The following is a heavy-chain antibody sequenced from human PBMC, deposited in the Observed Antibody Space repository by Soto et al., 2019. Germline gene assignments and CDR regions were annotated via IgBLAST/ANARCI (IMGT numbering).Heavy chain of an antibody. CDR3: ARDRLVPYGYGMDV. J-gene: IGHJ6*02. CDR2: IWFDGSKK. V-gene: IGHV3-33*01. Sequence: QMQLVESGGGVVQPGRSLRLSCAASGFTFRSYGIHWVRQAPGKGLELVALIWFDGSKKYYVDSVKGRFAVSRDNSKNSLYLPMNRLRVEDTAVYYCARDRLVPYGYGMDVWGQGPTVTVSS. CDR1: GFTFRSYG. D-gene: IGHD2-2*01.